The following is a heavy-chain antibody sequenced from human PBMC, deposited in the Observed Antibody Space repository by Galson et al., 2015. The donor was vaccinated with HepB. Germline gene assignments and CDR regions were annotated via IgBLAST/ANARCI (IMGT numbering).Heavy chain of an antibody. Sequence: SLRLSCAASGFTFNNFAMSWVRQAPGKGLEWVSTIIGSGVNTFYADAVKGRFAISRDNSNNTLSLQLNSPRADDTAVYYCAKASGYCSDATCYFLNHWGQGNLVTVSP. CDR3: AKASGYCSDATCYFLNH. CDR1: GFTFNNFA. J-gene: IGHJ5*02. D-gene: IGHD2-15*01. CDR2: IIGSGVNT. V-gene: IGHV3-23*01.